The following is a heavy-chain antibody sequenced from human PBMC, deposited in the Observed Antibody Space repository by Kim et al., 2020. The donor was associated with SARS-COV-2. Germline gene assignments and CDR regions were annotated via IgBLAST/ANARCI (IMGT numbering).Heavy chain of an antibody. CDR3: ARVQYYYDSSGYYPFPYFDL. CDR2: IYYSGST. CDR1: GGSISSYY. V-gene: IGHV4-59*13. J-gene: IGHJ2*01. D-gene: IGHD3-22*01. Sequence: SETLSLTCTVSGGSISSYYWSWIRQPPGKGLEWIGYIYYSGSTNYNPSLKSRVTISVDTSKNQFSLKLSSVTAADTAVYYCARVQYYYDSSGYYPFPYFDLWGRGTLVTVSS.